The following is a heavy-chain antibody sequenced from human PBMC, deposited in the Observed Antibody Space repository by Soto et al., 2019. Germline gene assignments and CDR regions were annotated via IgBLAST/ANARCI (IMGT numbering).Heavy chain of an antibody. J-gene: IGHJ6*02. V-gene: IGHV3-66*01. CDR3: ATILTTMTPEEHVYYGLDV. CDR2: IDSGGST. CDR1: GFAVSTSY. Sequence: VQLVESGGGLVQPGGSLRLSCAASGFAVSTSYMNWVRQAPGKGLEWVSVIDSGGSTNHADSVKGRFTISTDVSKNTLFLDMNSLRGEDTAVYYCATILTTMTPEEHVYYGLDVWGQGTTVTVSS. D-gene: IGHD4-17*01.